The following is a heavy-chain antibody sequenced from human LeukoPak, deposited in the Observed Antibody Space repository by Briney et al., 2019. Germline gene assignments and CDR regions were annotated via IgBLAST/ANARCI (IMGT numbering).Heavy chain of an antibody. CDR1: GGSISSYY. CDR2: IYTSGSN. Sequence: TSETLSLTCTVSGGSISSYYWSWIRQPAGKGLEWIGRIYTSGSNNYNPSLKSRVTMSVDTSKNQFSLKLSSVTAADTAVYYCARHGNGSGSYYPRGLDYWGQGTLVTVSS. CDR3: ARHGNGSGSYYPRGLDY. J-gene: IGHJ4*02. D-gene: IGHD3-10*01. V-gene: IGHV4-4*07.